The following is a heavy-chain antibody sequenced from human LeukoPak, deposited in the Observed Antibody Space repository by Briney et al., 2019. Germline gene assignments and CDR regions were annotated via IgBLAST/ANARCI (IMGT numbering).Heavy chain of an antibody. J-gene: IGHJ4*02. CDR2: ISSSGSTI. V-gene: IGHV3-11*01. Sequence: PGGSLRLSCAASGFTFSDYYMSWIRQAPGKGLEWVSYISSSGSTIYYADSVKGRFTISRDNSKNTLYLQMNSLRAEDTAVYYCAKARDIVVVPAAIDYWGQGTLVTVSS. CDR1: GFTFSDYY. D-gene: IGHD2-2*02. CDR3: AKARDIVVVPAAIDY.